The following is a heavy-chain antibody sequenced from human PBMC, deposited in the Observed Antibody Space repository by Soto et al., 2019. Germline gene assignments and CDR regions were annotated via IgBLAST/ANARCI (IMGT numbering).Heavy chain of an antibody. Sequence: EVHRVESGGGLVQPGGSLRLSCAASGFTFSRYWMHWVRQVPGKGLVWVSRIKSDGSSTDYADSVEGRFAISRDNAESSLYLEINSLRTEDTAVYFCSSSRWSWYVCDHWGQGTLVTVSS. J-gene: IGHJ5*02. CDR3: SSSRWSWYVCDH. V-gene: IGHV3-74*01. CDR1: GFTFSRYW. D-gene: IGHD3-3*01. CDR2: IKSDGSST.